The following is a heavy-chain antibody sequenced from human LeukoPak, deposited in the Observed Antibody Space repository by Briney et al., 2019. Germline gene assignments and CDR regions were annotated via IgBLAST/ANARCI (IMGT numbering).Heavy chain of an antibody. Sequence: ASVKVSCKASGYTFTGYYMHWVRQAPGQGLEWMGWINPNSGGTNYAQKFQGKVTMTRDTSISTAYMELSRLRSDDTAVYYCARGEVREVYCTNGVRHVKFWGQGTLVTVSS. CDR2: INPNSGGT. CDR3: ARGEVREVYCTNGVRHVKF. V-gene: IGHV1-2*02. CDR1: GYTFTGYY. D-gene: IGHD2-8*01. J-gene: IGHJ4*02.